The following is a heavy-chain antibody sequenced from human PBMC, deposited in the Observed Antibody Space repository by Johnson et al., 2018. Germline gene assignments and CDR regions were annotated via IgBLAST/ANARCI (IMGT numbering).Heavy chain of an antibody. CDR1: GFTFSDYY. J-gene: IGHJ5*02. CDR3: AKHSLDFWSGYRYNWFDP. Sequence: VQLVETGGGLVKPGGSLRLSCAASGFTFSDYYMNWIRQAPGKGLEWVSYISSSGSTIYYADSVTGRFTISRDNAKHSLYLQMNSLRAEDTAVYYRAKHSLDFWSGYRYNWFDPWGQGTLVTVSS. D-gene: IGHD3-3*01. V-gene: IGHV3-11*04. CDR2: ISSSGSTI.